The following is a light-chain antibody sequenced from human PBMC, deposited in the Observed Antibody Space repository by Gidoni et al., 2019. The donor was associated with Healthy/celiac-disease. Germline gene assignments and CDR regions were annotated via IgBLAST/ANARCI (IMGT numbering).Light chain of an antibody. CDR2: DAS. CDR3: QQRSNWPPWT. Sequence: EIVLTQSPATLSLSPGERATLSCRASQSVSSYLAWYQQKPGQAPRLLISDASNRATGIPARFSGSGSVTDFTLTISSLEPEDFAVYYCQQRSNWPPWTFXQXTKVEIK. CDR1: QSVSSY. V-gene: IGKV3-11*01. J-gene: IGKJ1*01.